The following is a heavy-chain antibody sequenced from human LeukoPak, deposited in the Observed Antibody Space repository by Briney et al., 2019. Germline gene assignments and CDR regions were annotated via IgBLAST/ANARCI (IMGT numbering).Heavy chain of an antibody. J-gene: IGHJ4*02. V-gene: IGHV1-24*01. D-gene: IGHD3-3*01. CDR1: GYTLTELS. CDR3: ATVSPLGRDFWSGSPLDY. Sequence: ASVNVSCKVSGYTLTELSMHWVRQAPGKGLEWMGGFDPEDGETIYAQKFQGRVTMTEDTSTDTAYMELSSLRSEDTAVYYCATVSPLGRDFWSGSPLDYWGQGTLVTVSS. CDR2: FDPEDGET.